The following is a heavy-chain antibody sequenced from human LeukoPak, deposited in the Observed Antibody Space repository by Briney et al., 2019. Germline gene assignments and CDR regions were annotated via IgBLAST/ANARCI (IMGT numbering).Heavy chain of an antibody. CDR3: AKGYYYDTGGPYYFDY. D-gene: IGHD3-22*01. CDR2: INDSGGST. J-gene: IGHJ4*02. V-gene: IGHV3-23*01. CDR1: GFTFNTYA. Sequence: GGSLRLSCAASGFTFNTYAMSWVRQSPGKGLEWVSAINDSGGSTYYADSVKVRFTISRDNSKNTLYLQMNSLRAEDTAIYYCAKGYYYDTGGPYYFDYWGQGTLVTVSS.